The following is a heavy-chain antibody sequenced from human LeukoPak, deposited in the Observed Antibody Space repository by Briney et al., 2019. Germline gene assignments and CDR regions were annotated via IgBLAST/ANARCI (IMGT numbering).Heavy chain of an antibody. V-gene: IGHV3-72*01. Sequence: PGGSLRLSCAASGFIFSDFYMDWVRQAPGKGLEWVGRIRGKANNYITEYAASVKDRFTISRDDSRNSLFLQMSSLTIEDTALYFCGRGDVWGSYPLFSWGRGTLVTVSS. CDR2: IRGKANNYIT. J-gene: IGHJ5*02. CDR3: GRGDVWGSYPLFS. D-gene: IGHD3-16*02. CDR1: GFIFSDFY.